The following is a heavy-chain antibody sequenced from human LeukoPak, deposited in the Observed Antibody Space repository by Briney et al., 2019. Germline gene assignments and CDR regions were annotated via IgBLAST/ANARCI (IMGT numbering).Heavy chain of an antibody. J-gene: IGHJ4*02. V-gene: IGHV3-11*01. D-gene: IGHD3-10*01. CDR2: ISSSGSTI. Sequence: GGSLRLSCAASGVTFSDYYMSWVRQAPGKGLEWVSYISSSGSTIYYADSVKGRFTISRDNAKNSLYLQMNSLRAEDTAVYYCARPVMVRGVIISYYFDYWGQGTLVTVSS. CDR1: GVTFSDYY. CDR3: ARPVMVRGVIISYYFDY.